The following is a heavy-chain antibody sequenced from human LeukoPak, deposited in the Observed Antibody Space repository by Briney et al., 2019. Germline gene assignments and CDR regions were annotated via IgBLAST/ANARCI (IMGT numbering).Heavy chain of an antibody. CDR3: AKDYYGSGSLYWTGFDY. D-gene: IGHD3-10*01. CDR2: ISGSGGST. CDR1: GFTFSSYA. Sequence: GGSLRLSCAASGFTFSSYAMSWVRQAPGKGLEWASAISGSGGSTYYADSVKGRFTISRDNSKNTLYLQMNSLRAEDTAVYYCAKDYYGSGSLYWTGFDYWGQGTLVTVSS. V-gene: IGHV3-23*01. J-gene: IGHJ4*02.